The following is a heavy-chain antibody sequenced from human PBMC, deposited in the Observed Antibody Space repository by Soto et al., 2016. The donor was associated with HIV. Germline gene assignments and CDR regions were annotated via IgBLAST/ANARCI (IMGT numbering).Heavy chain of an antibody. CDR3: ARSLGYCSGGRCAGLDY. CDR2: INWNGGST. D-gene: IGHD2-15*01. V-gene: IGHV3-20*04. Sequence: EVQVVESGGGVVRPGGSLRLSCAASGFTFDDYGMTWVRQAPGKGLEWVSGINWNGGSTGYADSVKGRFTISRDNAKNFLYLQMNSLRAEDTALYYCARSLGYCSGGRCAGLDYWGQGTLVTVSS. J-gene: IGHJ4*02. CDR1: GFTFDDYG.